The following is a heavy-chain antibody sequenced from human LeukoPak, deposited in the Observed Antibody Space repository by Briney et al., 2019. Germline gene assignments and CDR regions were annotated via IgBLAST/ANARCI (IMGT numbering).Heavy chain of an antibody. J-gene: IGHJ4*02. CDR1: GGSISSYY. CDR3: ARTGYSYGYWGGFDY. Sequence: SETLSLTCTVSGGSISSYYWSWIRPPPGKGLEWIGYIYYSGSTNYNPPLKSRVTISVDTSKNQFSLKLSSVTAADTAVYYCARTGYSYGYWGGFDYWGQGTLVTVSS. CDR2: IYYSGST. D-gene: IGHD5-18*01. V-gene: IGHV4-59*01.